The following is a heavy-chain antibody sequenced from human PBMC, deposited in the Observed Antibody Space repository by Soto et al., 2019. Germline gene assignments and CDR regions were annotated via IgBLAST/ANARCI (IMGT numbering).Heavy chain of an antibody. CDR3: ARDRGMELLNFSQYYYGMDV. Sequence: GXSVKVSCKASGGTFSSYAISWVRQAPVQGLEWMGGIIPIFGTANYAQKFQGRVTITADESTSTAYMELSSLRSEDTAVYYCARDRGMELLNFSQYYYGMDVWGQGTTVTVSS. CDR1: GGTFSSYA. CDR2: IIPIFGTA. D-gene: IGHD1-7*01. J-gene: IGHJ6*02. V-gene: IGHV1-69*13.